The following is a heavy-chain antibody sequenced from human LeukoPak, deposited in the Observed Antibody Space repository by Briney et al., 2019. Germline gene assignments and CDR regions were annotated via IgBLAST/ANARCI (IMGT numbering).Heavy chain of an antibody. CDR1: GFTFSNAW. J-gene: IGHJ4*02. CDR2: IKSKTDGGTT. V-gene: IGHV3-15*01. CDR3: TTDMEGDRVDTAMPYFDY. Sequence: GGSLRLSCAASGFTFSNAWMSWVRQAPGKGLEWVGRIKSKTDGGTTDYAAPVKGRFTISRDDLKNTLYLQMNSLKTEDTAVYYCTTDMEGDRVDTAMPYFDYWGQGTLVTVSS. D-gene: IGHD5-18*01.